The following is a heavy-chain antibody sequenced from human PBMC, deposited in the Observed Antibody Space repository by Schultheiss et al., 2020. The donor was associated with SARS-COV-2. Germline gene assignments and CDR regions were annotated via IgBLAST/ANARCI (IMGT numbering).Heavy chain of an antibody. J-gene: IGHJ4*02. D-gene: IGHD6-13*01. CDR3: ASMTRDSSSWLDY. CDR1: GESVSRSS. V-gene: IGHV4-59*02. Sequence: SETLSLTCTVSGESVSRSSWTWIRQSPGRGLEWIGYIYYSGSTNYNPSLKSRVTISVDKCKNQFSLKLSSVTAADTAVYYCASMTRDSSSWLDYWGQGTLVTVS. CDR2: IYYSGST.